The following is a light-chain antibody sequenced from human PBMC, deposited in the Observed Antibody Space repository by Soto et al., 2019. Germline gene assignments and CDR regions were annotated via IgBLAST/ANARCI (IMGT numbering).Light chain of an antibody. CDR2: GAA. CDR3: QQYGSSGEVT. J-gene: IGKJ3*01. CDR1: PSVSSSY. V-gene: IGKV3-20*01. Sequence: EIALTQSPGTLSLTPGERATLSCRASPSVSSSYLAWYQQKPGQAPRLLIYGAASRSTGIPDRFSGSGSGTDFTLTISRLEPEDVAVYYCQQYGSSGEVTFGPGTKVDIK.